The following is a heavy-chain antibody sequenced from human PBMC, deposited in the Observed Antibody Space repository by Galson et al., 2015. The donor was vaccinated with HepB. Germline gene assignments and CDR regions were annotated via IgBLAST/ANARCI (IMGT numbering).Heavy chain of an antibody. CDR2: INPNSGGT. D-gene: IGHD6-19*01. V-gene: IGHV1-2*02. CDR1: GYTFTGYY. J-gene: IGHJ6*02. Sequence: SVKVSCKASGYTFTGYYMHWVRQAPGQGLEWMGWINPNSGGTNYAQKFQGRVTMTRDTSISTAYMELSRLRSDDTAVYYCARDIGGSGWYEWGYYYYYYGMDVWGQGTTVTVSS. CDR3: ARDIGGSGWYEWGYYYYYYGMDV.